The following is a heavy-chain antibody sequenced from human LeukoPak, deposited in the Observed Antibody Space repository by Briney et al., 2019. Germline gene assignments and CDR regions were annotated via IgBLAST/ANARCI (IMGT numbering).Heavy chain of an antibody. CDR3: TRWGLGPSFDY. J-gene: IGHJ4*02. CDR1: GFTFSSYV. CDR2: IDNTGGSS. Sequence: QPGGSLRLSCSASGFTFSSYVMSWVRQAPGKGLEWVSGIDNTGGSSYYGDSVKGRFTISRDNAKKSLYLQLNSLRVEDTAVYYCTRWGLGPSFDYWGQGTRVTVSS. D-gene: IGHD1-26*01. V-gene: IGHV3-23*01.